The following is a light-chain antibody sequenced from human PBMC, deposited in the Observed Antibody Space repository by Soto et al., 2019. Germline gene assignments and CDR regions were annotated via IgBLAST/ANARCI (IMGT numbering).Light chain of an antibody. Sequence: EIVLTQSPATLTLSPGERATLSCRASQSVSSYLAWYQQKPGQAPRLLIYDASNRATGIPARFSGSGSGTDFTLTSSSLDPEHFAVYYCQQHSNWPPTFGQGTKLEI. CDR3: QQHSNWPPT. V-gene: IGKV3-11*01. CDR2: DAS. J-gene: IGKJ2*01. CDR1: QSVSSY.